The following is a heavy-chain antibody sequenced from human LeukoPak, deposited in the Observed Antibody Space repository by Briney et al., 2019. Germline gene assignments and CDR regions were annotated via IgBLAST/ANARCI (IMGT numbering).Heavy chain of an antibody. Sequence: GGSLRLSCAASGFTFSSYWMSWVRQAPGKGPEWVANIKQDGSEKYYVDSVKGRFTISRDNAKNSLYLQMNSLRAEDTAVYYCARDRGRDGYNFGVDYWGQGTLVTVSS. V-gene: IGHV3-7*01. J-gene: IGHJ4*02. CDR3: ARDRGRDGYNFGVDY. CDR1: GFTFSSYW. D-gene: IGHD5-24*01. CDR2: IKQDGSEK.